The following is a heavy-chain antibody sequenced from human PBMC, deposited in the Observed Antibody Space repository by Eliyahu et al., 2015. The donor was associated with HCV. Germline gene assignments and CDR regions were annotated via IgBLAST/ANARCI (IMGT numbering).Heavy chain of an antibody. Sequence: EVKKPGSSVKVSCKASGGTFSSYAISWVRQAPGQGLEWMGGIIPIFGTANYAQKFQGRVTITADESTSTAYMELSSLRSEDTAVYYCASHSSNTYLPYYYYGMDVWGQGTTVTVSS. CDR3: ASHSSNTYLPYYYYGMDV. V-gene: IGHV1-69*01. J-gene: IGHJ6*02. D-gene: IGHD2-2*01. CDR2: IIPIFGTA. CDR1: GGTFSSYA.